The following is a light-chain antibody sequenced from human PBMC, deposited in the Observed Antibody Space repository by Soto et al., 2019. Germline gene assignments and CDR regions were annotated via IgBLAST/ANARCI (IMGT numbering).Light chain of an antibody. CDR3: QQYGSSPFT. CDR1: QSVSSSY. J-gene: IGKJ3*01. Sequence: EIVLTQSPGTLSLSPGERATLSCRASQSVSSSYLAWYQQKPGQAPRLLIYGASSRATGIPERFSGSGSGTDFTLTISRLEPEDFAVYYCQQYGSSPFTFGPGTKVDI. CDR2: GAS. V-gene: IGKV3-20*01.